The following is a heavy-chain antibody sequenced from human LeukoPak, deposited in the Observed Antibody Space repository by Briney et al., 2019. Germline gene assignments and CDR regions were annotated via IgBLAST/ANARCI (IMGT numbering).Heavy chain of an antibody. J-gene: IGHJ6*03. CDR2: SSGRGGST. CDR1: GFTFSSYA. V-gene: IGHV3-23*01. CDR3: AGAASIVTFGYYYYYMDV. D-gene: IGHD3-16*01. Sequence: GGSLRLSCAASGFTFSSYAMSWVRQAPGKGLEWISASSGRGGSTYYADSVKGRFTISRDNAKNTLYLQMNSLRAEDTAVYYCAGAASIVTFGYYYYYMDVWGKGTTVTVSS.